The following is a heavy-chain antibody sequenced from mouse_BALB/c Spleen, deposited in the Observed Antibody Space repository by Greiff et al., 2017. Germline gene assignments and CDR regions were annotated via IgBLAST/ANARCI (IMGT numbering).Heavy chain of an antibody. J-gene: IGHJ2*01. CDR1: GYTFTSYW. D-gene: IGHD1-1*01. CDR3: TRKGITTPFDY. V-gene: IGHV1-5*01. Sequence: EVKVVESGTVLARPGASVKMSCKASGYTFTSYWMHWVKQRPGQGLEWIGAIYPGNSDTSYNQKFKGKAKLTAVTSTSTAYMELSSLTNEDSAVYYCTRKGITTPFDYWGQGTTLTVSS. CDR2: IYPGNSDT.